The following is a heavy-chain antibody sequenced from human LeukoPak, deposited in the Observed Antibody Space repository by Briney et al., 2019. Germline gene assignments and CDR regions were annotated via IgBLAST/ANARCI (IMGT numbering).Heavy chain of an antibody. CDR3: ARLAEDGGAFDI. Sequence: SETLSLTCTVSGGSISSYYWSWIRQPPGKGLEWIGYIYYSGSTNYNPSLKSRVTISVDTSKNQFSLKLSSVTAADTAVYYCARLAEDGGAFDIWGQGTMATVSS. J-gene: IGHJ3*02. CDR2: IYYSGST. CDR1: GGSISSYY. V-gene: IGHV4-59*08. D-gene: IGHD3-16*01.